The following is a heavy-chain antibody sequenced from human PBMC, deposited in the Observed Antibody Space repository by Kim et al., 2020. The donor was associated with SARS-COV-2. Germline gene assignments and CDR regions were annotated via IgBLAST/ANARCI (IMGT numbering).Heavy chain of an antibody. J-gene: IGHJ4*02. CDR1: GYTFTKYA. D-gene: IGHD2-21*01. V-gene: IGHV7-4-1*02. CDR2: INTNTGSP. Sequence: ASVKVSCKASGYTFTKYAMSWVRQAPGQGLEWMGWINTNTGSPTYAQGFTGRFVFSLDTSVSTAYLQISSLRTEDTAVYYCARCPTLNYSWPSVYWGQGT. CDR3: ARCPTLNYSWPSVY.